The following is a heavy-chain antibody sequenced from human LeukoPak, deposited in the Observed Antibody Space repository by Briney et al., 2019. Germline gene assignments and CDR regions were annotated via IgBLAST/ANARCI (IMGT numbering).Heavy chain of an antibody. CDR1: GGSFSGYY. J-gene: IGHJ4*02. CDR3: ARVDAAVAGNFDY. CDR2: INHSGST. V-gene: IGHV4-34*01. D-gene: IGHD6-19*01. Sequence: SETLSLTCAVYGGSFSGYYWSWIRRPPGKGLEWIGEINHSGSTNYNPSLKSRVTISVDTSKNQFPLKLSSVTAADTAVYYCARVDAAVAGNFDYWGQGTLVTVSS.